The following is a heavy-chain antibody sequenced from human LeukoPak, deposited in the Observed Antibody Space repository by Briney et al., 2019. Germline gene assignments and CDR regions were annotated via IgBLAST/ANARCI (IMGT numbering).Heavy chain of an antibody. J-gene: IGHJ4*02. CDR3: ARGGYYDSSGYFWFDY. V-gene: IGHV4-4*07. CDR2: IYTSGST. D-gene: IGHD3-22*01. CDR1: GGSISSYY. Sequence: SETLSLTCTVSGGSISSYYWSWIRQPAGKGLEWIGRIYTSGSTNYNPSLKSRVTMSVDTSKNQFSLKLSSVTAADTAVYYCARGGYYDSSGYFWFDYWGQGTLVTVPS.